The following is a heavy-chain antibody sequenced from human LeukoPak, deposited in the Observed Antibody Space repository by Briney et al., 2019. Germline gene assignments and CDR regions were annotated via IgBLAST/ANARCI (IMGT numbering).Heavy chain of an antibody. CDR2: ISSSGSTI. Sequence: PGGSLRLSCAASGFTFSDYYMSWIRQAPGKGLEWVSYISSSGSTIYYADSVKGRFTISRDNAKNSLYLQMNSLRAEDTAVYYCAKVGPIAAAGTVGRYFDYWGQGTLVTVSS. D-gene: IGHD6-13*01. J-gene: IGHJ4*02. V-gene: IGHV3-11*01. CDR1: GFTFSDYY. CDR3: AKVGPIAAAGTVGRYFDY.